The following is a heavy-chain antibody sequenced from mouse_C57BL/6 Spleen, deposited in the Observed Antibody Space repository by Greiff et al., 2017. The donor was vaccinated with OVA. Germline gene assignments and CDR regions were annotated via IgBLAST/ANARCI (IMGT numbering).Heavy chain of an antibody. Sequence: VKLQESGPELVKPGASVKISCKASGYAFRSSWMNWVKQRPGKGLEWIGRIYPGDGDTNYNGKFKGKATLTADKSSSTAYMQLSSLTSEDSAVYFCARRYSNYVGDAMDYWGQGTSVTVSS. CDR2: IYPGDGDT. CDR3: ARRYSNYVGDAMDY. V-gene: IGHV1-82*01. J-gene: IGHJ4*01. D-gene: IGHD2-5*01. CDR1: GYAFRSSW.